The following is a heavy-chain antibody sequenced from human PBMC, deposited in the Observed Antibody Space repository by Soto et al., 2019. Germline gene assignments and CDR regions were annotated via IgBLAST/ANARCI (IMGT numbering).Heavy chain of an antibody. D-gene: IGHD3-10*01. CDR1: GGSISSGGYY. Sequence: QVQLQESGPGLVKPSQTLSLTCTVSGGSISSGGYYWSWIRQHPGKGLEWIGYIYYSGSTYYNPSLKSRVTTSVDTSKNQFSLKLSSVTVADTAVYYCGRGDYYGSGSFDPWGQGTLVTVSS. CDR3: GRGDYYGSGSFDP. J-gene: IGHJ5*02. CDR2: IYYSGST. V-gene: IGHV4-31*03.